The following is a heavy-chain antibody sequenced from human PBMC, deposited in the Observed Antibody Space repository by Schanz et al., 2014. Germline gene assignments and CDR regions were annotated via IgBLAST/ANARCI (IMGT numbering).Heavy chain of an antibody. CDR1: GYIFSSYA. J-gene: IGHJ6*02. V-gene: IGHV7-4-1*02. CDR2: INPTTGNP. CDR3: ARARYGLDV. Sequence: QVQLVQSGAEVKKPGASVKVSCKASGYIFSSYAIHWVRQAPGQGLAWMGWINPTTGNPGYAQGFTGRFVFSFDTSDSTAYLQISGLKAEDTAVYYCARARYGLDVWGQGTTVTVSS.